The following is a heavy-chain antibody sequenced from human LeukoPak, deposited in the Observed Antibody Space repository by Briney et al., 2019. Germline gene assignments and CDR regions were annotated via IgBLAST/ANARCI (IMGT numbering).Heavy chain of an antibody. Sequence: GGSLRLSCSASGFTFSNYAMHWVRQAPGKGLEYVSAISNTGDSTYYADSVRGRFTISRDNSKNTLYLQVSSLRPEDTAVFYCVEDYSGNFLFDYWGQGTLVTVSS. CDR1: GFTFSNYA. J-gene: IGHJ4*02. V-gene: IGHV3-64D*09. CDR2: ISNTGDST. D-gene: IGHD1-26*01. CDR3: VEDYSGNFLFDY.